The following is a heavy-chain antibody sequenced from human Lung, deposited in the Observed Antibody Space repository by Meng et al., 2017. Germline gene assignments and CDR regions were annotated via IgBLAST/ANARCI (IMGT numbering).Heavy chain of an antibody. J-gene: IGHJ4*02. V-gene: IGHV4-34*01. CDR2: INHSGST. D-gene: IGHD4-11*01. CDR1: GGSFSDYY. Sequence: PPQWGPGRLKPSETLSPACVVSGGSFSDYYWSWIRQPPGKGLEWIGEINHSGSTNYNPSLESRATISVDTSQNNLSLKLSSVTAADSAVYYCARGPTTMAHDFDYWGQGTLVTVSS. CDR3: ARGPTTMAHDFDY.